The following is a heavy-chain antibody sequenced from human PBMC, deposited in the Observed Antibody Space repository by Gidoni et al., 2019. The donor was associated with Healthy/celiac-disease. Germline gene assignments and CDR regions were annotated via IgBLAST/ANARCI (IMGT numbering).Heavy chain of an antibody. Sequence: EVQLVQSGAEVKKPGESLRISCTGSGYSFTSYWISWVRQMPGKGLEWMGRIDPSDSYTNYSPSFQGHVTISADKSISTAYLQWSSLKASDTAMYYCAREPGYSRVPDVWGQGTTVTVSS. CDR3: AREPGYSRVPDV. J-gene: IGHJ6*02. V-gene: IGHV5-10-1*03. D-gene: IGHD6-13*01. CDR1: GYSFTSYW. CDR2: IDPSDSYT.